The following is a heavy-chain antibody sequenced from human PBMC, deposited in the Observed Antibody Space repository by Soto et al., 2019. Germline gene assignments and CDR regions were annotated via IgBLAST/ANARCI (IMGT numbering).Heavy chain of an antibody. CDR1: GGSISSGGYY. CDR3: AADYTLYYFDY. D-gene: IGHD4-4*01. J-gene: IGHJ4*02. V-gene: IGHV4-31*03. CDR2: IYYSGST. Sequence: SETLSLTCTVSGGSISSGGYYWSWIRQHPGKGLEWIGYIYYSGSTYYNPSLKSRVTISVDTFKNQFSLKLSSVTAADTAVYYCAADYTLYYFDYWGQGTLVTVSS.